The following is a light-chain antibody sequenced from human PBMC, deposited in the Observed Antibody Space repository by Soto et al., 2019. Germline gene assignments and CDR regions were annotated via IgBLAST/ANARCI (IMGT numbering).Light chain of an antibody. CDR1: QRVSSN. V-gene: IGKV3-15*01. CDR2: GAS. J-gene: IGKJ4*01. Sequence: VMTQSPATLSVSPGERATLSCRARQRVSSNLAWYQQNPGQAPRLLIYGASTRATGIPATFSGSGSGTEFTLTISSLQSEDFAVYYCKQYNNWLTFGGGTKVAIK. CDR3: KQYNNWLT.